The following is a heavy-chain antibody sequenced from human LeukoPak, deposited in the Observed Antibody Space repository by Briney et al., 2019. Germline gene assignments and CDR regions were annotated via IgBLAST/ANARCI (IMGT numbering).Heavy chain of an antibody. CDR1: GFSFTNAW. V-gene: IGHV3-15*01. D-gene: IGHD3-10*01. J-gene: IGHJ4*02. CDR3: TTDLGITMIRGVIVS. CDR2: IKSKADGETT. Sequence: GGSLRLSCAASGFSFTNAWMSWVREAPGKGLEWVVRIKSKADGETTDYAAPVKGRFTMSSDDSKATLYLQMNSLKAEDTAVYYCTTDLGITMIRGVIVSWGQGTLVTVAS.